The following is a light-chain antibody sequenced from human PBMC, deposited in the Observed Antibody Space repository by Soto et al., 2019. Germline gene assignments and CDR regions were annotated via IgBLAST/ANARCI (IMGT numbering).Light chain of an antibody. CDR2: AAS. J-gene: IGKJ4*01. CDR1: QGISSY. Sequence: AIRITQSPSSLSESTGDRVTITCRASQGISSYLAWYQQKPGKAPKLLIYAASTLQSGVPSRFSGSGSGTDFTLTISCLQSEDFATYYCQQYYSYPLTFGGGTKVDIK. CDR3: QQYYSYPLT. V-gene: IGKV1-8*01.